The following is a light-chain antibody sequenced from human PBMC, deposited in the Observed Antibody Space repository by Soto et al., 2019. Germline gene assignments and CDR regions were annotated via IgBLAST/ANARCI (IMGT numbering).Light chain of an antibody. CDR3: QQYNNCAT. J-gene: IGKJ4*01. Sequence: EIVMTQSPATLSVSPGERATLSCRASQSVSSNLAWYQQKPGQAPRLLIYGASTRATGIPARFSGSGSGTEFTLTISSLQSEDFAVYYCQQYNNCATFGGGTKVEIK. CDR2: GAS. CDR1: QSVSSN. V-gene: IGKV3-15*01.